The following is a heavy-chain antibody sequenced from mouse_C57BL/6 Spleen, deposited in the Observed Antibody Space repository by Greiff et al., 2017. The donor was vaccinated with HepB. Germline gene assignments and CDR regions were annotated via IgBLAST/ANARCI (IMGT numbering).Heavy chain of an antibody. J-gene: IGHJ1*03. Sequence: VQLQQSGAELVKPGASVKMSCKASGYTFTTYPIEWMKQNHGKSLEWIVNFHPYNDDTKYNDKFKGKDTLTVEKSTSTVYLKLSRLTSDYTAVYYCARRYYGSSYVWYFDVWGTGTTVTVSS. D-gene: IGHD1-1*01. V-gene: IGHV1-47*01. CDR1: GYTFTTYP. CDR3: ARRYYGSSYVWYFDV. CDR2: FHPYNDDT.